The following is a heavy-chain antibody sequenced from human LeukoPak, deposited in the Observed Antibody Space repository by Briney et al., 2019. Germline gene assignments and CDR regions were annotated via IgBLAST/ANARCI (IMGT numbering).Heavy chain of an antibody. Sequence: ASVKVSCKASGYTFCSYGISWVRQAPGQGLEWVGWISAYSGNTHYAQKFQGRVTMTTDTSTTTAYMELRGLRSDDTAVYYCARAEKPNWGNYYYYCMDVWGKGTTVTVSS. D-gene: IGHD7-27*01. CDR3: ARAEKPNWGNYYYYCMDV. CDR1: GYTFCSYG. J-gene: IGHJ6*03. V-gene: IGHV1-18*01. CDR2: ISAYSGNT.